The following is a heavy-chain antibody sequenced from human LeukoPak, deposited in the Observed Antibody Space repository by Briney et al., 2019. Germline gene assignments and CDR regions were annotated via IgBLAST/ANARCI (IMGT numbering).Heavy chain of an antibody. J-gene: IGHJ6*02. Sequence: PSETLSFTCTVSGGSISSYYWSWIRQPPGNGLEWIGYIYYSGSTNYNPSLKSRVTISVDTSKNQFSLKLSSVTAADTAVYYCARGPSLVGAPSSEYYYYGMDVWGQGTTVTVSS. CDR2: IYYSGST. D-gene: IGHD1-26*01. CDR3: ARGPSLVGAPSSEYYYYGMDV. CDR1: GGSISSYY. V-gene: IGHV4-59*01.